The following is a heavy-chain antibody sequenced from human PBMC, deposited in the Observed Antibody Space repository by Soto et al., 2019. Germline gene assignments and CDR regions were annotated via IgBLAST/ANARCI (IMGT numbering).Heavy chain of an antibody. V-gene: IGHV3-49*03. Sequence: GGSLRLSCTASGFTFGDYAMSWFRQAPGKGLEWVGFIRSKAYGGTTEYAASVKGRFTISRDDSKSIAYLQMNSLKTEDTAVYYCTRGPNYDILTGYRVSGDYWGQGTLVTVSS. D-gene: IGHD3-9*01. CDR3: TRGPNYDILTGYRVSGDY. CDR2: IRSKAYGGTT. J-gene: IGHJ4*02. CDR1: GFTFGDYA.